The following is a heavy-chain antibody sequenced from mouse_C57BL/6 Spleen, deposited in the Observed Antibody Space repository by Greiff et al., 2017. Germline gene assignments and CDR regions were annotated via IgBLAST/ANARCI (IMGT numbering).Heavy chain of an antibody. CDR3: TTGGRGYD. J-gene: IGHJ3*01. CDR1: GFNIKDDY. V-gene: IGHV14-4*01. D-gene: IGHD3-1*01. CDR2: IDPENGDT. Sequence: EVQLQQSGAELVRPGASVKLSCTASGFNIKDDYMHWVKQRPEQGLEWIGWIDPENGDTEYASKFQGKATITADTSSNTAYLPLSSLTSEDTAVXYCTTGGRGYDWGQGTLVTVSA.